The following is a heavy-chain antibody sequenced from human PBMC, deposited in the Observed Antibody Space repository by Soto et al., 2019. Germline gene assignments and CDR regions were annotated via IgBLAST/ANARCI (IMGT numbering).Heavy chain of an antibody. CDR3: ARDLGAPGRGSAVGYYYHYGMDV. D-gene: IGHD2-2*01. V-gene: IGHV3-7*05. CDR2: IKEDGSEK. Sequence: GGSLRLSCAASEFTFSSYWMNWVRQAPGKGLEWVANIKEDGSEKYYVDSVKGRFTISRDNAKNSLYLQMNSLRGEDTAVYYCARDLGAPGRGSAVGYYYHYGMDVWGQGTTVTVSS. CDR1: EFTFSSYW. J-gene: IGHJ6*02.